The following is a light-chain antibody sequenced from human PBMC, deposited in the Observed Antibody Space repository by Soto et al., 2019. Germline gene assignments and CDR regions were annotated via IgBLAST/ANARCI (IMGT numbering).Light chain of an antibody. CDR2: EVS. J-gene: IGLJ2*01. Sequence: QSALTQPPSASGSPGQSVTISCTGTSSDVGGYNYVSWYQQHPGKAPKLMIYEVSKRPSGVPDRFSGSKSGNTASLTVSGLQAEDEADYYCGSYEGTNNVVFGGGTKVTVL. CDR1: SSDVGGYNY. CDR3: GSYEGTNNVV. V-gene: IGLV2-8*01.